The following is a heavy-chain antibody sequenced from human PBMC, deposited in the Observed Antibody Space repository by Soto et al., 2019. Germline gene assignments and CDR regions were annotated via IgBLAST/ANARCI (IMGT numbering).Heavy chain of an antibody. J-gene: IGHJ6*02. D-gene: IGHD2-15*01. CDR3: ARDPGYCSRGSCFDSDGMDV. Sequence: EVQLVESGGGLVQPGGSLRLSCAASGFTFSSYSMNWVRQAPGKGLEWVSYISSSSSTIYYADSVKGRFTISRDNAKNSLYLQINSLTDEETAVYYCARDPGYCSRGSCFDSDGMDVWGQGTTVTVSS. CDR1: GFTFSSYS. V-gene: IGHV3-48*02. CDR2: ISSSSSTI.